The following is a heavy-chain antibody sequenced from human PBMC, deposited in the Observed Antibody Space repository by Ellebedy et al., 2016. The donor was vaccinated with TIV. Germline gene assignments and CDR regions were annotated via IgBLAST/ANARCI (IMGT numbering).Heavy chain of an antibody. CDR3: ATREWQDPMDV. Sequence: ASVKVSXXASGHTFTAYGIHWVRQAPGQRLEWMGWINTGNGNTKYSQKFQGSVTITSDTSASTAYMELSSLMSEDTAVYYCATREWQDPMDVWGQGTTVTVSS. J-gene: IGHJ6*02. CDR2: INTGNGNT. D-gene: IGHD3-3*01. V-gene: IGHV1-3*04. CDR1: GHTFTAYG.